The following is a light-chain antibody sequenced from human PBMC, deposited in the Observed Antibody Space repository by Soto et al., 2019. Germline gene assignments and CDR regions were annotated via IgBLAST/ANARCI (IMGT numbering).Light chain of an antibody. V-gene: IGLV1-40*01. J-gene: IGLJ3*02. CDR1: SSNIGAGSD. Sequence: QSVLTQPPSVSGAPGQRVTISCTGSSSNIGAGSDVHWYQQLPGTAPNLLIYGNSNRPSGVPDRFSGSKSGTAASLAITGLQAEDEADYYCQSYDSSLSGGVFGGGTKLTVL. CDR3: QSYDSSLSGGV. CDR2: GNS.